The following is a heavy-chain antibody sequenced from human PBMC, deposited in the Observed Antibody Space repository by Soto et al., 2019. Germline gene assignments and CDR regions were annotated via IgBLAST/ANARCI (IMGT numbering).Heavy chain of an antibody. CDR1: GGTFSSYA. CDR2: IIPIFGTA. D-gene: IGHD3-16*02. V-gene: IGHV1-69*01. Sequence: GGSLRLSCAASGGTFSSYAISWVRQAPGQGLEWMGGIIPIFGTANYAQKFQGRVTITADESTSTAYMELSSLRSEDTAVYYCARGGAYYDYVWGSYHHYWGQGTLVTVSS. CDR3: ARGGAYYDYVWGSYHHY. J-gene: IGHJ4*02.